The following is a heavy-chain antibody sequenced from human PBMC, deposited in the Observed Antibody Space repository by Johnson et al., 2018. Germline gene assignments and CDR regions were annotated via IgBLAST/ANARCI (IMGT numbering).Heavy chain of an antibody. V-gene: IGHV4-39*07. Sequence: QVQLQESGPALVKPTETLSLTCAVSGDSITNPDYHWGWIRQPPGKGLEWIGRAYYSGSTYYTYYNESLKSRVAISADTSKTHISLKLTPVTAADTAVYYCARAWYFYDGSVYELVFDYWGQGTLATVSS. J-gene: IGHJ4*02. D-gene: IGHD3-22*01. CDR2: AYYSGST. CDR1: GDSITNPDYH. CDR3: ARAWYFYDGSVYELVFDY.